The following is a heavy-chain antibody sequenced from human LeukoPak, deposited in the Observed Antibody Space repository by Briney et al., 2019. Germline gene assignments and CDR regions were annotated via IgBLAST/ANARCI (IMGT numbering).Heavy chain of an antibody. J-gene: IGHJ4*02. CDR3: ARAPSSSGGLRLGFY. CDR1: GYTFTGYY. D-gene: IGHD6-13*01. V-gene: IGHV1-2*02. Sequence: ASVKVSCKASGYTFTGYYMHWVRQAPGQGLEWMGWINPNSGGTNYAQKFQGRVTMTRDTSISTAYMELSRLRSDDTAVSYCARAPSSSGGLRLGFYWGQGTLVTVSS. CDR2: INPNSGGT.